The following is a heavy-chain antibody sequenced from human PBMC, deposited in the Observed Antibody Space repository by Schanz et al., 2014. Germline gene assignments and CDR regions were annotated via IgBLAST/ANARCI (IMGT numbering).Heavy chain of an antibody. CDR1: GFTFSSYG. J-gene: IGHJ4*02. D-gene: IGHD5-12*01. V-gene: IGHV3-33*01. CDR3: ARDFHGYGPHLDY. Sequence: QVQLVESGGGVVQPGRSLRLSCAASGFTFSSYGMHWVRQAPGKGLEWVAILWHDGSKKYYADSVKGRFIVSRDNSKNTLYLQLNSLRAEDTAVYYCARDFHGYGPHLDYWGQGSLVTVSS. CDR2: LWHDGSKK.